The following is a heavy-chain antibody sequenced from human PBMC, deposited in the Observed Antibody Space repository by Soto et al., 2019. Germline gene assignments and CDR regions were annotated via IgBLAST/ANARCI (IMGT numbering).Heavy chain of an antibody. Sequence: ASVKVSCKASGGTFSSYTISWVRQAPGQGLEWMGRIIPILGIANYAQKFQGRVTITADKSTSTAYMELSSLRSEDTAVYYCARGGYRWNYYYYYMDVWGKGTTVTVSS. CDR2: IIPILGIA. V-gene: IGHV1-69*02. D-gene: IGHD2-2*02. J-gene: IGHJ6*03. CDR1: GGTFSSYT. CDR3: ARGGYRWNYYYYYMDV.